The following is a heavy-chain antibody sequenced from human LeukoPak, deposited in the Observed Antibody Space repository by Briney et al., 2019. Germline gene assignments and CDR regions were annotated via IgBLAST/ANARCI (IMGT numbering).Heavy chain of an antibody. CDR1: GYPFTNYY. CDR2: ISAYNSDT. D-gene: IGHD2-2*02. J-gene: IGHJ5*02. V-gene: IGHV1-18*01. Sequence: ASVRVSYTPSGYPFTNYYINGVRQAAGQGGEGMGWISAYNSDTNYAQNLQGRVTMPTATSTDTAYMALSLLRSDDTAVYYCARDGLSYTNPNNWFDPWGQGTLVTVSS. CDR3: ARDGLSYTNPNNWFDP.